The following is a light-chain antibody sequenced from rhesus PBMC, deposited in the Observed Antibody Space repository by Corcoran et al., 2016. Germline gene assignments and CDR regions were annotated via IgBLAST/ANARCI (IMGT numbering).Light chain of an antibody. CDR1: QGIRTW. CDR2: KAS. V-gene: IGKV1-22*01. J-gene: IGKJ2*01. CDR3: QQYYTRPYS. Sequence: DIQMTQSPPSLSASVGDTVTITCRASQGIRTWLAWYQQKPGKAPKVLISKASSLPSGGPSRFSGSGPGTDFTLTISSLQSEDFATYHCQQYYTRPYSFGQGTKVEIK.